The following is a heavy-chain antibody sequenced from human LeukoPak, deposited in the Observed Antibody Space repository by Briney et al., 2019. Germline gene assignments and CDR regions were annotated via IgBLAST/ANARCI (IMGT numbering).Heavy chain of an antibody. CDR3: AKYSDYGNYEDWFDP. J-gene: IGHJ5*02. V-gene: IGHV3-30*18. CDR1: GFTFSSHA. CDR2: ISYDGSNK. Sequence: PGGSLRLSCVASGFTFSSHAMSWVRQAPGKGLEWVAVISYDGSNKYYADSVKGRFTISRDNSKNTLYLQMNSLRAEDTAVYYCAKYSDYGNYEDWFDPWGQGTLVTVSS. D-gene: IGHD4-11*01.